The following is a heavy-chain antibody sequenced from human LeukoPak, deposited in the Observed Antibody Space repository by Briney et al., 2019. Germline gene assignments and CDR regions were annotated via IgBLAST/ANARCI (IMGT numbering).Heavy chain of an antibody. CDR2: ISGSGGST. D-gene: IGHD3-22*01. CDR1: GFTFSSYA. V-gene: IGHV3-23*01. Sequence: GGSLRLSCAASGFTFSSYAMSWVRQAPGKGLEWVSAISGSGGSTYYADSVKGRFTISRDNSKNTLYLQMNSLKTEDTAVYYCTTHSRDSSGYYYYYYYYMDVWGKGTTVTVSS. J-gene: IGHJ6*03. CDR3: TTHSRDSSGYYYYYYYYMDV.